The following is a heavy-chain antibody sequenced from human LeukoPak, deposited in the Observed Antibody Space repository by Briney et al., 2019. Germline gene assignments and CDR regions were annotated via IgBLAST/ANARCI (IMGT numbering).Heavy chain of an antibody. CDR1: GFTFSSYS. Sequence: PGGSLRLSCAASGFTFSSYSMNWVRQAPGKGLEWVSSVSSSSSYIYYADSVKGRFTISRDNAKNSLYLQMNSLRAEDTAVYYCARDRQRITIFGVVIEAYMDVWGKGTTVTVSS. V-gene: IGHV3-21*01. CDR2: VSSSSSYI. CDR3: ARDRQRITIFGVVIEAYMDV. J-gene: IGHJ6*03. D-gene: IGHD3-3*01.